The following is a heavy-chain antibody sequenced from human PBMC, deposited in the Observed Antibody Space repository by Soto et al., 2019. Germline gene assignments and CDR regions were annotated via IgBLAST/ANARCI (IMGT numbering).Heavy chain of an antibody. CDR3: ASGRYDSVNWSGKYGLDD. V-gene: IGHV4-34*01. D-gene: IGHD3-10*01. J-gene: IGHJ6*02. CDR1: GGSFSGYY. Sequence: PSETLSLTCAVYGGSFSGYYWSWICQPPGKGLEWIWEINHSGSISYNPSLKSRVTISVDTSKNQFSLKLSSVTAADSAVYYCASGRYDSVNWSGKYGLDDWGQGTTVTVSS. CDR2: INHSGSI.